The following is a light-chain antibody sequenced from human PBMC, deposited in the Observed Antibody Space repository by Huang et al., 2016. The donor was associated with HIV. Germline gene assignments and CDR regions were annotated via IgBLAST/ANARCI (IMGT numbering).Light chain of an antibody. Sequence: EIVMTQSPATLSVSPGESATLSCRASQSVSINLAWYQQKPGQAPRLLIYGASTRATGIPAKFSGSGSGTEFTLTISSLQSEDFAVYYCQQYNNWPTSFGQGTKLEIK. CDR3: QQYNNWPTS. J-gene: IGKJ2*03. CDR2: GAS. V-gene: IGKV3-15*01. CDR1: QSVSIN.